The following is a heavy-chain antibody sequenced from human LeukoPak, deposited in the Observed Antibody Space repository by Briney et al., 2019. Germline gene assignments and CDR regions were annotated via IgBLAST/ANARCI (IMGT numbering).Heavy chain of an antibody. J-gene: IGHJ5*02. V-gene: IGHV3-30-3*02. D-gene: IGHD4-23*01. Sequence: GKSLRLSCAASGFTFSTYTMHWVRQAPGKGLEWVALISYEGSKQNYADSVKGRFTISRDNSKNTLYLQMNSLRAEDTAVYYCAKYTAVGVRWFDPWGQGTLVTVSS. CDR2: ISYEGSKQ. CDR1: GFTFSTYT. CDR3: AKYTAVGVRWFDP.